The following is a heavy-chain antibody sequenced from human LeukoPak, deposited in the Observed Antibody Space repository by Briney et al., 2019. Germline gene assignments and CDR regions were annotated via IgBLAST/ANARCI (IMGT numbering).Heavy chain of an antibody. CDR1: GFIYSHYG. V-gene: IGHV3-33*08. CDR2: IWRDGTNS. CDR3: VRDAQRGFDYSNSLRY. D-gene: IGHD4-11*01. J-gene: IGHJ4*01. Sequence: PGGSLRLSCAASGFIYSHYGMHWVRQAPGKGLEWVAVIWRDGTNSFYGGSVKGRFTISRDNSQNTLFLQMDSLRVEDTAVYYCVRDAQRGFDYSNSLRYWGHGTLVTVSS.